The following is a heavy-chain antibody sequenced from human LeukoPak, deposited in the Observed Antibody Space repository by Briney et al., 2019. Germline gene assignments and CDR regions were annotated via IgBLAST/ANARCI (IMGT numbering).Heavy chain of an antibody. CDR2: MNPNSGNT. D-gene: IGHD3-10*01. Sequence: ASVKVSCKASGYTFTSYDINWVRQATGQGLEWVGWMNPNSGNTGYAQKFQGRVTMTKNTSISTAYMELSSLRSEDTAVYYCARGPWNDYYGTKFDPWGEGTLVTVSS. V-gene: IGHV1-8*01. CDR3: ARGPWNDYYGTKFDP. J-gene: IGHJ5*02. CDR1: GYTFTSYD.